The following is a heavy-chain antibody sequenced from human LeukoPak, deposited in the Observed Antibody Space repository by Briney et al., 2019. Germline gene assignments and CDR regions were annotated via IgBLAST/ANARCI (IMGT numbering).Heavy chain of an antibody. J-gene: IGHJ4*02. CDR2: INPSGGST. CDR1: GYTFTNYY. CDR3: AICRTTSNTDS. D-gene: IGHD2-2*01. V-gene: IGHV1-46*01. Sequence: GASVTVSCKASGYTFTNYYVHWVRQAPGQGLEWMGIINPSGGSTNYAQRFQGRVTMTRDTSTITVYMELRSLRPEDTAVYYCAICRTTSNTDSWGQGTLVTVSS.